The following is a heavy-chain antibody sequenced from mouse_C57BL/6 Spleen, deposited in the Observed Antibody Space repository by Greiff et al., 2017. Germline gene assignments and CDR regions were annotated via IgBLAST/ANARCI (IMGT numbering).Heavy chain of an antibody. CDR3: ARDEVLRPLYAMDY. CDR2: IDPNSGGT. D-gene: IGHD1-2*01. J-gene: IGHJ4*01. CDR1: GYTFTSYW. Sequence: VQLQQSGAELVKPGASVKLSCKASGYTFTSYWMHWVKQRPGRGLEWIGRIDPNSGGTKYNEKFKSKATLTVDKPSSTAYMQLSSLTSEDSAVYYCARDEVLRPLYAMDYWGQGTSVTVSS. V-gene: IGHV1-72*01.